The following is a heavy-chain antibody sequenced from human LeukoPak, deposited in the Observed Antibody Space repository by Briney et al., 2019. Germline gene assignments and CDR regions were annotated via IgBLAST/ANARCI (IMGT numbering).Heavy chain of an antibody. CDR1: GGSISSGDYY. CDR2: IYYSGST. Sequence: PSETLSLTCTVSGGSISSGDYYWSWIRQPPGKGLERIGYIYYSGSTYYNPSLKSRVTISVDTSKNQFSLKLNSVTAADTAVYCCARGPRYFRYGLDVWGKGTTVTVSS. D-gene: IGHD3-9*01. V-gene: IGHV4-30-4*01. J-gene: IGHJ6*04. CDR3: ARGPRYFRYGLDV.